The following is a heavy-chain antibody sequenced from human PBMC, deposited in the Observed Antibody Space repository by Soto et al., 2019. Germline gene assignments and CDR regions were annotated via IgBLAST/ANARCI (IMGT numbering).Heavy chain of an antibody. CDR1: GFTFSSYA. V-gene: IGHV3-23*01. CDR3: AKVGLGYSGYDSLALYYFDY. J-gene: IGHJ4*02. D-gene: IGHD5-12*01. Sequence: GGSLRLSCAASGFTFSSYAMSWVRQAPGKGLEWVSAISGSGGSTYYADSVKGRFTISRDNSKNTLYLQMNSLRAEDTAVYYCAKVGLGYSGYDSLALYYFDYWGQGTLVTVSS. CDR2: ISGSGGST.